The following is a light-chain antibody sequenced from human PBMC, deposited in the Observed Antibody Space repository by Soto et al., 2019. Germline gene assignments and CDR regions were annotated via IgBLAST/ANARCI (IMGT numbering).Light chain of an antibody. J-gene: IGLJ1*01. Sequence: QSVLTQPASVSGSPGQSITISCTGSISDVGSYDLVSWYQQHPGKVPKLMIYQVSRRPSGVSNRFFGSKSGNTASLAISGLQPEDEADYYCSSYTTTSNYVFGTGTKVTVL. V-gene: IGLV2-14*02. CDR1: ISDVGSYDL. CDR3: SSYTTTSNYV. CDR2: QVS.